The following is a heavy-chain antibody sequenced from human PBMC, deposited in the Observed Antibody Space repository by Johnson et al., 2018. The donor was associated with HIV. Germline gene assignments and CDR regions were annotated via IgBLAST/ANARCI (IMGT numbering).Heavy chain of an antibody. V-gene: IGHV3-20*04. CDR2: INWNGGST. Sequence: EVQLVESGGGVVRPGGSLRLSCAASGFTFDDYGMNWVRQAPGKGLEWVSGINWNGGSTGYGESVKGRFTISRDNAKNSLYLQMKSLRAEDTALYSCAREVRYNLNQVPAFDIWGQGTMVTVSS. CDR1: GFTFDDYG. CDR3: AREVRYNLNQVPAFDI. D-gene: IGHD1-20*01. J-gene: IGHJ3*02.